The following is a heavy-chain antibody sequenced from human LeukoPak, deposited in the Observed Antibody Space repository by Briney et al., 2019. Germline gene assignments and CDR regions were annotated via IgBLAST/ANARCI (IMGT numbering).Heavy chain of an antibody. D-gene: IGHD6-19*01. CDR1: GGTFSSYA. J-gene: IGHJ4*02. V-gene: IGHV1-69*05. CDR3: ARAGFSSGLALDY. Sequence: ASVKVSCRASGGTFSSYAISWVRQAPGQGLEWMGGIIPIFGTANYAQKFQGRVTITTDESTSTAYMELSSLRSEDTAVYYCARAGFSSGLALDYWGQGTLVTVSS. CDR2: IIPIFGTA.